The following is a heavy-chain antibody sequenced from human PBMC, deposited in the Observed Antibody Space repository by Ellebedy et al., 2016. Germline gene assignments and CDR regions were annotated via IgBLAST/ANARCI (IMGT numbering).Heavy chain of an antibody. Sequence: GGSLRLSXAASGFTFSEYGMHWFRQAPGKGLEWVAVIWYDGSNKYYEDSVKGRFTISRDNSKNTLYLQMSSLRADDTAVYYCARGFPMVGATYGDYWGQGTLVTVSS. D-gene: IGHD1-26*01. CDR2: IWYDGSNK. CDR1: GFTFSEYG. CDR3: ARGFPMVGATYGDY. V-gene: IGHV3-33*01. J-gene: IGHJ4*02.